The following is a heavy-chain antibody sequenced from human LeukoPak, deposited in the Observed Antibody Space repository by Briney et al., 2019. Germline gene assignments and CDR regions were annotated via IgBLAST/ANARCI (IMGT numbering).Heavy chain of an antibody. CDR2: IYYSGST. CDR1: GGSISSGDYY. J-gene: IGHJ4*02. CDR3: ARRSPYYDFWSGYPRGYYFDY. V-gene: IGHV4-30-4*01. Sequence: SETLSLTCTVSGGSISSGDYYWSWIRQPPGKGLEWIGYIYYSGSTYYNPSLKSRVIISVDTSKNQFSLKLSSVTAADTAVYYCARRSPYYDFWSGYPRGYYFDYWGQGTLVTVSS. D-gene: IGHD3-3*01.